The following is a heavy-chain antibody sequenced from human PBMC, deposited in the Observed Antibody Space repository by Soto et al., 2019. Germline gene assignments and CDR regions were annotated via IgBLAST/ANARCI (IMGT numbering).Heavy chain of an antibody. J-gene: IGHJ4*02. Sequence: PSETLSLTCAVYGGSLSDYPWSWVRQSPGKGLEWIGEINHSGSTKYNPSLKSRVTISVDTSKNQFSLQLSSVIAADTAVYYCARSDCSSTSCHYYFDYWGQGTLVTVSS. V-gene: IGHV4-34*01. CDR2: INHSGST. CDR3: ARSDCSSTSCHYYFDY. CDR1: GGSLSDYP. D-gene: IGHD2-2*01.